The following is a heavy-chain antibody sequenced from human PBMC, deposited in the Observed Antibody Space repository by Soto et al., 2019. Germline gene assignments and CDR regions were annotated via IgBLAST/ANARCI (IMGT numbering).Heavy chain of an antibody. CDR2: IYWDDEK. CDR1: GFSLSTSGVG. D-gene: IGHD3-9*01. CDR3: AHRAYFASGKQFDY. Sequence: QITLKESGPTLVKPTQTLTLTCTYSGFSLSTSGVGVGWIRQPPGNALEWLAIIYWDDEKRYSRSLKTRHTVTKDTSKNQVVLTMTNVDPVDTATYYCAHRAYFASGKQFDYWGQGTLVSVSS. V-gene: IGHV2-5*02. J-gene: IGHJ4*02.